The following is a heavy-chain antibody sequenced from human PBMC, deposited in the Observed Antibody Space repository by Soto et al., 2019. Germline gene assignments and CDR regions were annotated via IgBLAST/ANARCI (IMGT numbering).Heavy chain of an antibody. Sequence: QIQLVQSGAEWRKPGASVKVSCKASGYSFSFYGINWVRQAPGQGLEWMGWINPSDGNRNFAQKFEDRATRTTGTSYNTVFLELRSLKSDATAIYYCARDRLRGYDSSGFYSWGQGTIVRVSS. J-gene: IGHJ4*02. V-gene: IGHV1-18*01. CDR3: ARDRLRGYDSSGFYS. CDR2: INPSDGNR. D-gene: IGHD3-22*01. CDR1: GYSFSFYG.